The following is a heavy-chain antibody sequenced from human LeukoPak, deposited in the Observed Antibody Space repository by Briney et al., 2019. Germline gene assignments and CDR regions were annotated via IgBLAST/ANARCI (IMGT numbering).Heavy chain of an antibody. CDR3: ARDPFQEWELKTLDY. Sequence: GGSLRLSCAASGFTFSSYSMNWVRQAPGKGLEWLSSISSSSSYIYYADSVKGRFTIYRDNAKNSLYLQMNSLRADDTAVYYCARDPFQEWELKTLDYWGQGTLVTVSS. D-gene: IGHD1-26*01. CDR2: ISSSSSYI. J-gene: IGHJ4*02. V-gene: IGHV3-21*01. CDR1: GFTFSSYS.